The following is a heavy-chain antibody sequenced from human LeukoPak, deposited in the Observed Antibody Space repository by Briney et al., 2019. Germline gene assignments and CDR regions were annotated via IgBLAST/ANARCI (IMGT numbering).Heavy chain of an antibody. CDR2: IIPIFGTA. V-gene: IGHV1-69*13. CDR3: ARVGGGGVEMATNYFDY. J-gene: IGHJ4*02. CDR1: GYTFTSYG. D-gene: IGHD5-24*01. Sequence: GASVKVSCKASGYTFTSYGISWVRQAPGQGLEWMGGIIPIFGTANYAQKFQGRVTITADESTSTAYMELSSLRSEDTAVYYCARVGGGGVEMATNYFDYWGQGTLVTVSS.